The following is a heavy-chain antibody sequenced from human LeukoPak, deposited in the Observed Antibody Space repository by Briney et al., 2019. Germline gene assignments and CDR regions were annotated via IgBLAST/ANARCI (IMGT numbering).Heavy chain of an antibody. CDR2: ISSSSSYI. CDR1: GFTFSSYS. J-gene: IGHJ4*02. CDR3: ARDRPIVGATPGFDY. V-gene: IGHV3-21*01. Sequence: GGSLRLXCAASGFTFSSYSMNWGRQAPGKGLEWVSSISSSSSYIYYADSVKGRFTISRDNTKNSLYLQMNSLRAEDTAVYYCARDRPIVGATPGFDYWGQGTLVTVSS. D-gene: IGHD1-26*01.